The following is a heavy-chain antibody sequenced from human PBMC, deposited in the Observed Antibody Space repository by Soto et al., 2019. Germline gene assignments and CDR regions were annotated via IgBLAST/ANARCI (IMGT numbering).Heavy chain of an antibody. V-gene: IGHV1-69*02. CDR3: ARRGSGSYYDY. Sequence: SVKVSCKASGGTFSSYTISWVRQAPGQGLEWMGRVIPILGIANYAQKFQGRVTITADKSTSTAYMELSSLRSEDTAVYYCARRGSGSYYDYWGQGTLVTVSS. CDR1: GGTFSSYT. CDR2: VIPILGIA. D-gene: IGHD1-26*01. J-gene: IGHJ4*02.